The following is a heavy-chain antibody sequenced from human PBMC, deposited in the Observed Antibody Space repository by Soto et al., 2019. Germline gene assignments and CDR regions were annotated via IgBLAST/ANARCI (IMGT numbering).Heavy chain of an antibody. CDR3: ARVRFGAN. Sequence: PSETLSLTCAVYGVSFSGYYWSWIRQPPGKGLEWIGEINHSGSTNYNPSLKSRVTISVDTSKNQFSLKLNSVTAADTAVYYCARVRFGANWGQGNLVTVSS. CDR1: GVSFSGYY. D-gene: IGHD3-10*01. J-gene: IGHJ4*02. V-gene: IGHV4-34*01. CDR2: INHSGST.